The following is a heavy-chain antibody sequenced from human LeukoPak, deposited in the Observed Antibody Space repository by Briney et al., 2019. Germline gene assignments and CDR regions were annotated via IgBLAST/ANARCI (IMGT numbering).Heavy chain of an antibody. V-gene: IGHV3-7*01. CDR1: GFSLSNYW. CDR2: IKLDGSEE. CDR3: ARDWSRTNCYGCADYFDY. D-gene: IGHD2-2*01. Sequence: GGSLRLSCAASGFSLSNYWMSWVRQAPGKGLEWVAKIKLDGSEEYYVDSVKGRFTISRDNAKNSVYLQMNSLRAEDTAVYYCARDWSRTNCYGCADYFDYWGQGTLVTVSS. J-gene: IGHJ4*02.